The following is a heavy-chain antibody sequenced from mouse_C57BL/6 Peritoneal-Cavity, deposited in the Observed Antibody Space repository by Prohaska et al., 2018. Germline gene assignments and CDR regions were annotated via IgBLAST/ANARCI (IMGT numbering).Heavy chain of an antibody. CDR2: INPSSVYT. J-gene: IGHJ2*01. D-gene: IGHD1-1*01. CDR3: ARSDITTVVADY. Sequence: MSCKASGYTFTSYTMHWVKQRPGQGLEWIGYINPSSVYTKYNQKFKDKATLTADKSSSPAYMQLISLTSEDSAVYYCARSDITTVVADYWGQGTTLTVSS. V-gene: IGHV1-4*01. CDR1: GYTFTSYT.